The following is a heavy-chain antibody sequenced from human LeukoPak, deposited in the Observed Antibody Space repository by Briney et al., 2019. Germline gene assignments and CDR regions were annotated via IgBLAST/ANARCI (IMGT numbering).Heavy chain of an antibody. D-gene: IGHD4-17*01. V-gene: IGHV3-53*01. CDR3: IVFGDSNH. Sequence: GGSLSLSCAASGLTGSHNYVSWVRQAPGKGLEWVSAIHTSGDTCYADSVKGRFTISRDTSKNTLYLQINSLRVEDTAVYYCIVFGDSNHWGQGTLVTVSS. CDR1: GLTGSHNY. J-gene: IGHJ5*02. CDR2: IHTSGDT.